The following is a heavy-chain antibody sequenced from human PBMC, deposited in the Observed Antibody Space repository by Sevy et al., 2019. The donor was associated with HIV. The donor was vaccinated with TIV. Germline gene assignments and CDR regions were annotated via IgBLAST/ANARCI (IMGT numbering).Heavy chain of an antibody. V-gene: IGHV3-30*03. D-gene: IGHD3-22*01. CDR2: ISYDGSNK. Sequence: GGSLRLSCAASGFTFSTYGMHWVRQAPGKGLEWVALISYDGSNKYYADSVKGRFTVSRDNSRKTLCLQMNRLRTEDTGVYLCACAPLENVSSGYADAFDIWGQGTTVTVSS. J-gene: IGHJ3*02. CDR1: GFTFSTYG. CDR3: ACAPLENVSSGYADAFDI.